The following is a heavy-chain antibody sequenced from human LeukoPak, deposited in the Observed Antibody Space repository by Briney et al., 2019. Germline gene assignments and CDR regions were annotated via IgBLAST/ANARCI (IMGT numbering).Heavy chain of an antibody. CDR2: IIPIFGTA. CDR3: ASSAELGYYSSSSCYAVGFDY. J-gene: IGHJ4*02. Sequence: SVKVSCKASGGTFSSYAISWVRQAPGQGLEWMGGIIPIFGTANYAQKFQGRVTITTDESTSTAYMELSSLRSEDTAVYYCASSAELGYYSSSSCYAVGFDYWGQGTLVTASS. CDR1: GGTFSSYA. D-gene: IGHD2-2*01. V-gene: IGHV1-69*05.